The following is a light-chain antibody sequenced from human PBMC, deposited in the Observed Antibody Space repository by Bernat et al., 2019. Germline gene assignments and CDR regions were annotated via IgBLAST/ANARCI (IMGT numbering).Light chain of an antibody. CDR3: QQYYRTPPYT. CDR2: WAS. J-gene: IGKJ2*01. Sequence: DIVMTQSPDSLAVSLGERATINCKSSQSVLYSSNNKNYLAWYQQKPGQPPKLLIYWASTRESGVPDRFSGSGSGTDFTLTISSLQAEDVAVYHCQQYYRTPPYTFGQGTKLG. CDR1: QSVLYSSNNKNY. V-gene: IGKV4-1*01.